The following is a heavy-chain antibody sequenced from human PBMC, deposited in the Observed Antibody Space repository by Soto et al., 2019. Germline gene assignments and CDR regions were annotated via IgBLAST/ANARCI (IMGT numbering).Heavy chain of an antibody. CDR1: GGSTSISSYY. CDR3: ARLDRSLEYFNH. Sequence: QLQLQESGPGLVKPSETLSLTCGVSGGSTSISSYYWGWVRQPPGKGLEWIAGMYYSGGTYYNPSLKSRTTMSGEKPTYQSSLKVTSATAADTGVSSCARLDRSLEYFNHWGQVTLLIVSS. V-gene: IGHV4-39*01. J-gene: IGHJ1*01. CDR2: MYYSGGT.